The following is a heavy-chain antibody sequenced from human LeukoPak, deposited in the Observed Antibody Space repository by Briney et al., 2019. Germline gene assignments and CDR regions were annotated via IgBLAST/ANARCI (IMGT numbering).Heavy chain of an antibody. CDR2: IYYNGYT. J-gene: IGHJ4*02. Sequence: SETLSLTCTVSGGSIGTYYWSWIRQPPGKGLEWIGYIYYNGYTDYNPSLQSRVTISLHTSKNQFSLKLSSVTDADTAVYYCARDRHWTNDWVFDYWGQGTLVTVSS. CDR1: GGSIGTYY. V-gene: IGHV4-59*01. CDR3: ARDRHWTNDWVFDY. D-gene: IGHD1/OR15-1a*01.